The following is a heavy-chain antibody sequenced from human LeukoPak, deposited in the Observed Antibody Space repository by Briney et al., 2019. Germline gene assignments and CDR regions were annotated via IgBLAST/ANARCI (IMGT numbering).Heavy chain of an antibody. J-gene: IGHJ3*02. Sequence: PSETLSLTCTVSGRPISSYYWSWIRQPPGKGLEWIGYIYYSGSTNYNPSLKSRVTISVDTSKNQFSLKLSSVTAADTAVYYCARFTYYYDSSGSDHAFDIWGQGTMVTVSS. CDR1: GRPISSYY. V-gene: IGHV4-59*12. CDR3: ARFTYYYDSSGSDHAFDI. D-gene: IGHD3-22*01. CDR2: IYYSGST.